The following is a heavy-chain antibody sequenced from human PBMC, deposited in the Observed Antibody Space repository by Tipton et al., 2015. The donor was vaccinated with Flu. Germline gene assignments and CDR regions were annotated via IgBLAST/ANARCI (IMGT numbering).Heavy chain of an antibody. V-gene: IGHV4-4*07. D-gene: IGHD3-22*01. CDR2: IYTSGST. CDR1: GGSISSYY. CDR3: ARDTGLIYYDSSGYYPGSDAFDI. Sequence: TLSLTCTVSGGSISSYYWSWIRQPAGKGLEWIGRIYTSGSTIYNPSLKSRVTMSVDTSKNQFSLKLSSVTAADTAVYYCARDTGLIYYDSSGYYPGSDAFDIWGQGTMVTVSS. J-gene: IGHJ3*02.